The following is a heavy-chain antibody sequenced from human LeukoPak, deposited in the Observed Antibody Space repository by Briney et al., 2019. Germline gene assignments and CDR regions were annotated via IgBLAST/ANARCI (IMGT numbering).Heavy chain of an antibody. Sequence: ASVKVSYKASGYTFTSYDINWVRQATGQGLEWMGWMNPNSGNTGYAQKFQGRVAITRNTSISTAYMELSSLRSEDTAVYYCARVPKGYGSGRLFDYWGQGTLVTVSS. V-gene: IGHV1-8*03. CDR3: ARVPKGYGSGRLFDY. CDR1: GYTFTSYD. CDR2: MNPNSGNT. D-gene: IGHD3-10*01. J-gene: IGHJ4*02.